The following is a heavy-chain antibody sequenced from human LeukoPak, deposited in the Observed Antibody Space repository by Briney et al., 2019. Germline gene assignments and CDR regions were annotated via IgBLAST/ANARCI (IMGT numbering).Heavy chain of an antibody. CDR2: ISGSGGST. CDR1: GFSFSSYG. V-gene: IGHV3-23*01. CDR3: AKDLLPFSGSYQGGFDY. J-gene: IGHJ4*02. D-gene: IGHD1-26*01. Sequence: PGGSLRLSCAASGFSFSSYGMSWVRQAPGKGLEWVSLISGSGGSTWYADSEKGRFTISRDNSKNMLYLQMNSLRAEDTAVYYCAKDLLPFSGSYQGGFDYWGQGTMVTVSS.